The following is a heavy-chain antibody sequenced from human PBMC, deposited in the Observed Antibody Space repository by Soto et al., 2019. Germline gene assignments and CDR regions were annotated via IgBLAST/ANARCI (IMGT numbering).Heavy chain of an antibody. J-gene: IGHJ4*02. CDR3: ARGRSYFDWYYDY. V-gene: IGHV4-34*01. CDR2: INHSGST. Sequence: QVQLQQWGAGLLKPSETLSLTCAVYGGSFSGYYWSWIRQPPGKGLEWIGEINHSGSTNHNPSLKSRVNISVDTSKNQFALKLSSVTAADTAVYYCARGRSYFDWYYDYWGQGTLVTVSS. CDR1: GGSFSGYY. D-gene: IGHD3-9*01.